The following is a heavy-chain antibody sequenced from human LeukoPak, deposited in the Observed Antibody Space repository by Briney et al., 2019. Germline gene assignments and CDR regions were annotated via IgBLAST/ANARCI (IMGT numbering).Heavy chain of an antibody. V-gene: IGHV3-9*01. CDR1: GFTFDDYA. D-gene: IGHD5-24*01. CDR2: ISWNSGSI. CDR3: AKDILENGPPEFDY. J-gene: IGHJ4*02. Sequence: GGSLRLSCAASGFTFDDYAMHWVRQAPGKGLEWVPGISWNSGSIGYADSVKGRFTISRDNAKNSLYLQMNSLRAEDTALYCCAKDILENGPPEFDYWGQGTLVTVSS.